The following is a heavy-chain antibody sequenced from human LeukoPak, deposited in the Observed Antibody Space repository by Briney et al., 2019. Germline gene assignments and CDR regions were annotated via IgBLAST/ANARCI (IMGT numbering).Heavy chain of an antibody. V-gene: IGHV4-59*01. CDR3: ARMSGSSWSYFDY. CDR1: GGSISSYF. CDR2: IYYSGGT. J-gene: IGHJ4*02. D-gene: IGHD6-13*01. Sequence: SETLSLTCTISGGSISSYFWTWIRQPPGKGLEWIGYIYYSGGTNYNPSLKSRVTTSVDTSKNQFSLKLSSVTAADTAVYYRARMSGSSWSYFDYWGQGTLVIVSS.